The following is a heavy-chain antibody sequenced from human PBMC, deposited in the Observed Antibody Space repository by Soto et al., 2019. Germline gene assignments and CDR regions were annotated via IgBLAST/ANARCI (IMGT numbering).Heavy chain of an antibody. D-gene: IGHD3-3*01. Sequence: QERLVQSGAEVRKPGSSVKVSCTVTGGTSTRYAINWVRQAPGQGLEWMGGIVPMFGTSKYAQTFQGRVTITADTSTNIAYMELRSLRSEDTAVYYCNRGSEYEFWGCYLWGQGTLVSVSS. J-gene: IGHJ4*02. CDR1: GGTSTRYA. CDR2: IVPMFGTS. V-gene: IGHV1-69*06. CDR3: NRGSEYEFWGCYL.